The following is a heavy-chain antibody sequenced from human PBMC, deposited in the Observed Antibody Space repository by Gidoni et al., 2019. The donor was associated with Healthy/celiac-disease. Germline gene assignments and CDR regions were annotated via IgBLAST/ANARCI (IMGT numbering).Heavy chain of an antibody. J-gene: IGHJ4*02. Sequence: EVQLLESGGGLVQPGGSLRLSCAASGFTCSSYAMSWVRQAPGKGLEWVSAISGSCGSTYYADSVKGRFTISRDHSKNTLYLQMNSLRAEDTAVYYCAKDSNSGWYYFDYWGQGTLVTVSS. CDR1: GFTCSSYA. V-gene: IGHV3-23*01. D-gene: IGHD6-19*01. CDR3: AKDSNSGWYYFDY. CDR2: ISGSCGST.